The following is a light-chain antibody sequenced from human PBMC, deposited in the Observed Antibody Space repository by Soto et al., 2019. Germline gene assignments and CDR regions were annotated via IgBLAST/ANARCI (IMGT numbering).Light chain of an antibody. V-gene: IGKV3-15*01. CDR1: QSVRTK. CDR3: QQYNSWPPIS. J-gene: IGKJ5*01. Sequence: EIVMTQSPGTLSVSPGEGATLFCRASQSVRTKLAWYQQRAGQAPRLLLYGASTRATGIPDRFSGSGSGTEFTLTISSLQSEDFAVYYCQQYNSWPPISCRQGTRLEIK. CDR2: GAS.